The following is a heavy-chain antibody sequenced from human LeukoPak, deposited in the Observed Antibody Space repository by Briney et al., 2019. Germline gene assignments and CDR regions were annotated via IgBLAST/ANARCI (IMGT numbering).Heavy chain of an antibody. Sequence: GGSLRLSCAASGFTFSSYWMDWARQAPGKGLEWVASINHNGNVNYYVDSVKGRFIISRDNDKNSLYLQMSNLRAEDTAVYFCARGGGLDVWGQGATVTVSS. CDR1: GFTFSSYW. CDR3: ARGGGLDV. CDR2: INHNGNVN. D-gene: IGHD3-16*01. J-gene: IGHJ6*02. V-gene: IGHV3-7*03.